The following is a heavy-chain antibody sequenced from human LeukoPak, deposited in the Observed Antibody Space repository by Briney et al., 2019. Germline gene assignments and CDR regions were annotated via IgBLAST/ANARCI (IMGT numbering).Heavy chain of an antibody. Sequence: GASVKVSCKASGGTFSSYAISWVRQAPGQGLEWMGRIIPILGIANHAQRFQGRVTITADKSTSTAYMELSSLRSEDTAVYYCTVVAATLDYWGQGTLVTVSS. J-gene: IGHJ4*02. CDR3: TVVAATLDY. CDR1: GGTFSSYA. CDR2: IIPILGIA. V-gene: IGHV1-69*04. D-gene: IGHD2-15*01.